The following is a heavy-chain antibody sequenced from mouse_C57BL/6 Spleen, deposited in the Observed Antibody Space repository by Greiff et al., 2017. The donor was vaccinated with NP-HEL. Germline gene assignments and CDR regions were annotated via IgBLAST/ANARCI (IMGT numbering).Heavy chain of an antibody. CDR1: GFTFSDYY. CDR3: ARVDDYDGEWYFDV. J-gene: IGHJ1*03. Sequence: EVKLVESEGGLVQPGSSMKLSCTASGFTFSDYYMAWVRQVPEKGLEWVANINYDGSSTYYLDSLKSRFIISRDNAKNILYLQMSSLKSEDTATYYCARVDDYDGEWYFDVWGTGTTVTVSS. CDR2: INYDGSST. V-gene: IGHV5-16*01. D-gene: IGHD2-4*01.